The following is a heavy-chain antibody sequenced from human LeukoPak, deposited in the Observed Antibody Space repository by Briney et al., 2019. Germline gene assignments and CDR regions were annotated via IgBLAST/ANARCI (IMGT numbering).Heavy chain of an antibody. CDR2: ISSSGGST. V-gene: IGHV3-64D*09. Sequence: GGSLRLSCSASGFTFSRYAMHWVRQAPGRGLEYVSAISSSGGSTYYGDSVKGRFTISRDNSKNTLYLQMSSLRAEDTAVYYCVKARGIQLWLPGDYWGQGTLVTVSS. J-gene: IGHJ4*02. CDR3: VKARGIQLWLPGDY. CDR1: GFTFSRYA. D-gene: IGHD5-18*01.